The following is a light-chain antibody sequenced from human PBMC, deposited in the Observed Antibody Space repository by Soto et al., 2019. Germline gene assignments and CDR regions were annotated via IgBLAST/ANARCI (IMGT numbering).Light chain of an antibody. V-gene: IGLV2-14*01. J-gene: IGLJ1*01. Sequence: QSALTQPASLSGSPGQSITISCTGTSSDIGAYDYVSWFQQHPGKAPKLMISEVNNRPSGVSNRFSGSKSGNTAYLTISGLQVEDEAESFCFAFTTTSTHVCGTGTKVTVL. CDR1: SSDIGAYDY. CDR2: EVN. CDR3: FAFTTTSTHV.